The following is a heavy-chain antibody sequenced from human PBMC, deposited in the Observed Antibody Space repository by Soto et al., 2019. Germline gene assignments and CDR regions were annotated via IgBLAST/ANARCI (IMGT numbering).Heavy chain of an antibody. Sequence: QVQLVESGGGLVEPGGSLRLSCAASGFIFTDYSLTWIRQAPGKGLEWISYITKGGETTQHADCVKGRFTISRDNAKKVLFLQMNSLRAEDTAVYYCARDPQRRDGYNFDSWGRGTLVTVSS. CDR1: GFIFTDYS. J-gene: IGHJ4*02. V-gene: IGHV3-11*01. CDR2: ITKGGETT. D-gene: IGHD5-12*01. CDR3: ARDPQRRDGYNFDS.